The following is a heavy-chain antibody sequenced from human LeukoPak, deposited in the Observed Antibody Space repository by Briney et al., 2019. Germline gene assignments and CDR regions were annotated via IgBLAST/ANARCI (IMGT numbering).Heavy chain of an antibody. CDR3: ARPSRWRQLVEKPFDY. CDR1: GFTVSSNY. Sequence: PGGSLRLSCAATGFTVSSNYMTTVRQAPGKGLERVSVIYSGGSTYYADSVKGRFTISRDNSKNTLYLQMNSLRAEDTAVYYCARPSRWRQLVEKPFDYWGQGTLVTVSS. J-gene: IGHJ4*02. V-gene: IGHV3-53*01. CDR2: IYSGGST. D-gene: IGHD6-13*01.